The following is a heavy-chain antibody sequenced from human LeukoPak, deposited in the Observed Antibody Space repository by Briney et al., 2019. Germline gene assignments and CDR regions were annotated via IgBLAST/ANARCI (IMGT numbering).Heavy chain of an antibody. Sequence: GGSLRLSCTASGLSFSNYAMTWVRQAPGKGLEWASVISASGTDTYYADSVKGRFTISRDNSKNTLYLQINSLRADDTAVYYCAKDQDPHSYGSGSYAPFDYWGQGTLVTVSS. CDR1: GLSFSNYA. V-gene: IGHV3-23*01. J-gene: IGHJ4*02. D-gene: IGHD3-10*01. CDR2: ISASGTDT. CDR3: AKDQDPHSYGSGSYAPFDY.